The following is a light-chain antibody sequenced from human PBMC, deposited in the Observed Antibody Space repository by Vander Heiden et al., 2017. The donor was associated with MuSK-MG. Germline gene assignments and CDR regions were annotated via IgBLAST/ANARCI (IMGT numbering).Light chain of an antibody. V-gene: IGKV1-39*01. CDR1: QSISNY. Sequence: DIQMTQSPSSLSASEGDRITITCRASQSISNYLNWYQQKPGKAPKLLIYAASSLQTGVPSRFSGSGYGTDFTLTISSLQPEDFAPYYCQQNDCNPLFTFGHGTKVDLK. CDR2: AAS. CDR3: QQNDCNPLFT. J-gene: IGKJ3*01.